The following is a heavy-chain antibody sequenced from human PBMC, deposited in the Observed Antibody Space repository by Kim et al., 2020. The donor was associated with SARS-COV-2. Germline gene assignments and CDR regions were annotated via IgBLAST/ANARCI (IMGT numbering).Heavy chain of an antibody. D-gene: IGHD6-19*01. V-gene: IGHV1-46*01. CDR1: GYTFISYY. Sequence: ASVKVSCKASGYTFISYYMHWVRQAPGQGLEWMGLIYPRDGGTTYAQKFQDKVAMTRDTSTSTVYMELRSLGSDDSAIYYCARDFSGGWNYFDYWGQGTLVTVSS. CDR2: IYPRDGGT. CDR3: ARDFSGGWNYFDY. J-gene: IGHJ4*02.